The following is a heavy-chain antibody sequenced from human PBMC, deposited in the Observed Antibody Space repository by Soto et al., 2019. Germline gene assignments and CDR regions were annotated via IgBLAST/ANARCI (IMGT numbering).Heavy chain of an antibody. CDR2: IYYSGST. CDR1: GGSISSGGYY. V-gene: IGHV4-31*03. D-gene: IGHD4-4*01. CDR3: ARDYSNGAYFDY. J-gene: IGHJ4*02. Sequence: PSETLSLTCTVSGGSISSGGYYWSWIRQHPGKGLEWIGYIYYSGSTYYNPSLKSRVTISVDTSKNRFSLKLSSVTAADTAVYYCARDYSNGAYFDYWGQGTLVTVSS.